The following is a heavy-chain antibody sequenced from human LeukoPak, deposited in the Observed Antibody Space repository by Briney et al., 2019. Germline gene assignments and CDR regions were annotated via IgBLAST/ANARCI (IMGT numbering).Heavy chain of an antibody. CDR2: MCSSSGLI. Sequence: GGSLPLSCPASVFTFRRYSMHWLRPAAGKGLAWVSSMCSSSGLIYFGDSVKGRFTVSSDNAKKSLYLQMNSLRADDPAVYYCGREFDGSASGAGYWGQGTLVTVSP. D-gene: IGHD1-26*01. CDR1: VFTFRRYS. V-gene: IGHV3-21*01. CDR3: GREFDGSASGAGY. J-gene: IGHJ4*02.